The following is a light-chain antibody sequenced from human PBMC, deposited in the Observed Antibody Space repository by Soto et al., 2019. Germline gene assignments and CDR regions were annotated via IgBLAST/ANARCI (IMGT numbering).Light chain of an antibody. Sequence: IVMTQSPATLSVSPGERATLSCRASQSVSSNLAWYQQKPGQAPRLLIYGASTRATGLPARFSGSGSGTEFTLTISRLQSEEFTVYSCPLPSYEPTTSAQGTRLEIK. V-gene: IGKV3-15*01. CDR2: GAS. CDR1: QSVSSN. CDR3: PLPSYEPTT. J-gene: IGKJ5*01.